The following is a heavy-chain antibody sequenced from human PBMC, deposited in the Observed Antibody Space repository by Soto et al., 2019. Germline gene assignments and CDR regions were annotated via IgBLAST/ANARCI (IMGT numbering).Heavy chain of an antibody. CDR1: GFTFSSYS. D-gene: IGHD6-19*01. V-gene: IGHV3-21*01. CDR2: ISSSSSYI. J-gene: IGHJ5*02. Sequence: GGSLRLSCAASGFTFSSYSMNWVLQAPGKGLEWVSSISSSSSYIYYADSVKGRFTISRDNAKNSLYLQMNSLRAEDTAVYYCARDLYRSGWYIFDPWGRGNLVTVSS. CDR3: ARDLYRSGWYIFDP.